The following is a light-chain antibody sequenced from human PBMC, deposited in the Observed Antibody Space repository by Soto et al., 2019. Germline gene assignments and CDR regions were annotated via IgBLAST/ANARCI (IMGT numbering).Light chain of an antibody. V-gene: IGKV3-11*01. CDR2: GAF. CDR1: PSVTNY. J-gene: IGKJ5*01. CDR3: QQRNIWPPVT. Sequence: IVFTQSPATLSLSPGEGATLSCRASPSVTNYLAWYQQKPGQAPRLLIYGAFNRATGIPARFSGSGSGTDFTLTISSLEPEDFAVYYCQQRNIWPPVTFGQGTRLEIK.